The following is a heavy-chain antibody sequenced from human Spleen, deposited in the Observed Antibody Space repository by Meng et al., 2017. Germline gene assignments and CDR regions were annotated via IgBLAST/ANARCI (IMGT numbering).Heavy chain of an antibody. J-gene: IGHJ4*02. CDR2: ISGYNGNT. Sequence: GESLKISCKASGYTFGSYGFSWVRQAPGQGLEWMGWISGYNGNTKYAESLQGRLTLTLDTSTRTGYMELRNLRSDDTAFYYCARDQGAVTGPYYLDYWGQGALVTVSS. V-gene: IGHV1-18*01. CDR1: GYTFGSYG. CDR3: ARDQGAVTGPYYLDY. D-gene: IGHD6-19*01.